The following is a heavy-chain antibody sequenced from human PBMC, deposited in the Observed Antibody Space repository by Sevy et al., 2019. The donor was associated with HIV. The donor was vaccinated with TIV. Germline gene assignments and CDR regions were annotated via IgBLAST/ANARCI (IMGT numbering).Heavy chain of an antibody. CDR1: GFAFSTYG. J-gene: IGHJ6*02. Sequence: GGSLRLSCAASGFAFSTYGLYWVRQAPGKGLEWVAVIWFDGSEKYYVDSVKGRFTISRDNSKNTLYLQMNSLTAADTAVYYCARGQGDDYNYGLDVWGQGTTVTVSS. CDR2: IWFDGSEK. D-gene: IGHD1-26*01. CDR3: ARGQGDDYNYGLDV. V-gene: IGHV3-33*01.